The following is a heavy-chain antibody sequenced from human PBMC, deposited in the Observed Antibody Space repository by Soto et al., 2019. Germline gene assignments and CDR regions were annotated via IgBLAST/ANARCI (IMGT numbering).Heavy chain of an antibody. CDR3: ASREYESRRAVPIYY. CDR2: IIPIFGTA. J-gene: IGHJ4*01. D-gene: IGHD6-19*01. CDR1: GGTFSSYA. V-gene: IGHV1-69*06. Sequence: QVQLVQYGAEVKKPGASVKVSCKASGGTFSSYAISWVRQAPGQGLEWMGGIIPIFGTANYAQKFQGRVTITADKSTSTADMDLSSLRSEDTVVDYCASREYESRRAVPIYYGGQGTLVNVS.